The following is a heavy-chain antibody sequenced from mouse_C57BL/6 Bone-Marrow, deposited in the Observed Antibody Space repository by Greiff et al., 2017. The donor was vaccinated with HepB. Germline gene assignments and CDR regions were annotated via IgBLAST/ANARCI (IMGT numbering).Heavy chain of an antibody. V-gene: IGHV1-7*01. J-gene: IGHJ1*01. CDR3: ARAHYGSSYWYFDD. D-gene: IGHD1-1*01. CDR1: GYTFTRYW. CDR2: LNPSSGYT. Sequence: VKLMESGAELAKPGASVKLSCKASGYTFTRYWMHWVKQRPGQGLEWIGYLNPSSGYTTYNQKFKDKATLTADKTSSTAYMQLSSLTYEDSAVDYCARAHYGSSYWYFDDWGAGTTVTVSS.